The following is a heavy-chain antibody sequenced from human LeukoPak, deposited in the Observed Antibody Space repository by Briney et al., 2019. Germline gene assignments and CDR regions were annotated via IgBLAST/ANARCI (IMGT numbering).Heavy chain of an antibody. V-gene: IGHV1-2*02. CDR3: ARATLEWLFRVRALNWFDP. CDR1: GYTFTGYY. J-gene: IGHJ5*02. Sequence: ASVKVSCKASGYTFTGYYMHWVRQAPGQGLEWMGWINPNSGGTTFAQNFQGRVTMTRDTSISTAYMELSRLRSDHTAVYYCARATLEWLFRVRALNWFDPWGQGTLVTVSS. D-gene: IGHD3-3*01. CDR2: INPNSGGT.